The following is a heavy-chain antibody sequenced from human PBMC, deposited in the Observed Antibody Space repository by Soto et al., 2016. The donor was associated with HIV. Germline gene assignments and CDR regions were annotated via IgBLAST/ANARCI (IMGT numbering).Heavy chain of an antibody. Sequence: EVFLVQSGAEVKRPGTPVKISCKASGYSFIAYYMHWVKQAPGKGLEWMGFIDPEDGETLYAKKFQGRVTISADTSTTTGYLELSGLRSEDTAVYFCAIRRTRREAVVAPTIQPLGSWGQGTLVTVSS. CDR3: AIRRTRREAVVAPTIQPLGS. D-gene: IGHD2-15*01. J-gene: IGHJ5*01. CDR2: IDPEDGET. CDR1: GYSFIAYY. V-gene: IGHV1-69-2*01.